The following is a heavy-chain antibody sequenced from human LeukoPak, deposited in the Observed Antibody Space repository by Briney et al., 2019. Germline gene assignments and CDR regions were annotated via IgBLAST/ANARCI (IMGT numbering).Heavy chain of an antibody. CDR2: ISRSSNYI. Sequence: GGSLRLSCAASAFTFSNYTMNWVRQAPGKGLEWVSSISRSSNYIYYADSVKGRFTITRDNAKNSLYLQMNSLKAEDTAVYYCARSDYGDFPGDYWGQGTLVTVSS. CDR3: ARSDYGDFPGDY. V-gene: IGHV3-21*01. CDR1: AFTFSNYT. J-gene: IGHJ4*02. D-gene: IGHD4-17*01.